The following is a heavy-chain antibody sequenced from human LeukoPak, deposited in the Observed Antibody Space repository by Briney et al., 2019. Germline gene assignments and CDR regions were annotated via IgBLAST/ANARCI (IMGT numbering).Heavy chain of an antibody. CDR2: ISSSSSTI. CDR3: ARDLDGYYYYYMDV. Sequence: GSLRLSCAASGFTFSSYSMNWVRQAPGKGLEWVSYISSSSSTIYYADSVKGRFTISRDNAKNSLYLQMNSLRAEDTAVYYCARDLDGYYYYYMDVWGKGTTVTVSS. V-gene: IGHV3-48*01. J-gene: IGHJ6*03. CDR1: GFTFSSYS. D-gene: IGHD2-2*03.